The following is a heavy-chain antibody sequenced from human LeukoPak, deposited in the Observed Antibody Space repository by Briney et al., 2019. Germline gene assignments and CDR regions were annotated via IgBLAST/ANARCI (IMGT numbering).Heavy chain of an antibody. V-gene: IGHV4-59*01. J-gene: IGHJ4*02. D-gene: IGHD1-26*01. CDR1: GGSISSYY. CDR2: IYYSGST. Sequence: SETLSLTCTVSGGSISSYYWSWIRQPPGKGLEWIGYIYYSGSTNYNPSLKSRVTIPVDTSKNQFSLKLSSVTAADTAVYYCASLGPDRYSGSYFNYWGQGTLVTVSS. CDR3: ASLGPDRYSGSYFNY.